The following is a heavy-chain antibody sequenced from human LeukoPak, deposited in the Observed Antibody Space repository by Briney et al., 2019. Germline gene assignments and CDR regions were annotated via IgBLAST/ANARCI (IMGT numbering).Heavy chain of an antibody. Sequence: GGSLRLSCAASGFTFSSYGMHWVRQAPGKGLEWVAFIRYDGSNKYYADSVKGRFTISRDNSKNTLYLQMNSLRAEDTAVYYCAKDTALRYFDWQPYWYDGTDFDYWGQGTLVTVSS. CDR3: AKDTALRYFDWQPYWYDGTDFDY. CDR1: GFTFSSYG. V-gene: IGHV3-30*02. D-gene: IGHD3-9*01. CDR2: IRYDGSNK. J-gene: IGHJ4*02.